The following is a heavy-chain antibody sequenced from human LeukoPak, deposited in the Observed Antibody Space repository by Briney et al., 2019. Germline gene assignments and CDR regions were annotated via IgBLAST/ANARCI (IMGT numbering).Heavy chain of an antibody. CDR2: IIPIFGTA. CDR1: GGTFSSYA. V-gene: IGHV1-69*13. J-gene: IGHJ6*04. D-gene: IGHD2-2*01. CDR3: ARGCSSTSCYAFYGMDV. Sequence: GASVTVSCKASGGTFSSYAISWVRQAPGQGLEWMGGIIPIFGTANYAQKFQGRVTITADESTSTAYMELSSLRSEDTAVYYCARGCSSTSCYAFYGMDVWGKGTTVTVSP.